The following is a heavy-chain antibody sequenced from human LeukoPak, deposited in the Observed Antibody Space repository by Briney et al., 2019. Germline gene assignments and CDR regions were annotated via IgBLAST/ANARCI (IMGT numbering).Heavy chain of an antibody. J-gene: IGHJ4*02. Sequence: GGSLRLSCAASGFTFSTYSMNWVRQAPGKGLEWVSYISSSSITIYYADSVKGRFTISRDNAKNSLFLQMNSLRAEDTAVYYCARDRYDYVWGTYRYTFDYWGQGTLVTVS. CDR1: GFTFSTYS. D-gene: IGHD3-16*02. V-gene: IGHV3-48*01. CDR3: ARDRYDYVWGTYRYTFDY. CDR2: ISSSSITI.